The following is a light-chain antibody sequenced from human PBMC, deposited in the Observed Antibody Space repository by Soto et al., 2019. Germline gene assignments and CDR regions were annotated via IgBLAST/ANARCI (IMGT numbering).Light chain of an antibody. CDR1: QSISRY. CDR2: AAS. Sequence: IQMTQSPSTLSGSVGDRVTIACRASQSISRYLNWYQHKPGKAPKLLINAASSLERGVPSRFSGGGSGTDFTLNISSLQPDDFATYYCQQNYRATPWTFGQGTKVDIK. CDR3: QQNYRATPWT. V-gene: IGKV1-39*01. J-gene: IGKJ1*01.